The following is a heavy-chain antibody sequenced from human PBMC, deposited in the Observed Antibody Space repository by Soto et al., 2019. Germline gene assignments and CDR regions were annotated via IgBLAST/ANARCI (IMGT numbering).Heavy chain of an antibody. CDR3: ARDTTGYNFFDY. CDR2: ISYDGSNK. D-gene: IGHD5-12*01. Sequence: QVQLVASGGGVVQPGRSLRLSCAASGFTFSSYAMHWVRQAPGKGLEWVAVISYDGSNKYYADSVKGRFTISRDNSKNTLYLQMNSLRAEDTAVYYCARDTTGYNFFDYWGQGTLVTVSS. J-gene: IGHJ4*02. CDR1: GFTFSSYA. V-gene: IGHV3-30-3*01.